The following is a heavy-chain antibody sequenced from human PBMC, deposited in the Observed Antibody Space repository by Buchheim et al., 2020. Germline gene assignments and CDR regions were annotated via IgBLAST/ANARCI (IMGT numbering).Heavy chain of an antibody. CDR1: GFMFDDHA. V-gene: IGHV3-9*01. Sequence: EVQLVESGGGLVHPGSSLRLSCAASGFMFDDHAMHWVRQAPGKGLEWVSGINWNSNSRGYAASVKGRFTISRDNARNALYLKMDSLRPEDTAFYYCARDMSSGWTVNFDSWGQG. CDR3: ARDMSSGWTVNFDS. CDR2: INWNSNSR. D-gene: IGHD6-19*01. J-gene: IGHJ4*02.